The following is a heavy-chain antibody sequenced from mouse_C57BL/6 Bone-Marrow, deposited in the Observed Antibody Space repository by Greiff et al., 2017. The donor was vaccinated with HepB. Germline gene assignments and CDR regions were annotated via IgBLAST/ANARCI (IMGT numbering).Heavy chain of an antibody. CDR1: GFTFCDYG. Sequence: DVMLVESGGGLVKPGGSLKLSCAASGFTFCDYGMHWVRQAPEKGLEWVAYISSGSSTIYYADTVKGRFTISRDNAKNTLFLQMTSLRSEDTAMYYCAISYYFDYWGQGTTLTVSS. J-gene: IGHJ2*01. CDR3: AISYYFDY. CDR2: ISSGSSTI. V-gene: IGHV5-17*01.